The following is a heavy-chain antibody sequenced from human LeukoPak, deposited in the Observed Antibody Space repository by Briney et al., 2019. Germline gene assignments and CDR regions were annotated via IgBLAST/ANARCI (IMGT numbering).Heavy chain of an antibody. Sequence: GASVKVSCKASGYTFTGYYMHWVRQAPGQGLEWMGWINPNSGGTNYAQKFQGRVTMTRDTSISTAYMELSRLSSDDTAVYYFASRIPSIAAVGTGNWFDPWGQATLVTVSS. CDR2: INPNSGGT. J-gene: IGHJ5*02. D-gene: IGHD6-13*01. CDR3: ASRIPSIAAVGTGNWFDP. CDR1: GYTFTGYY. V-gene: IGHV1-2*02.